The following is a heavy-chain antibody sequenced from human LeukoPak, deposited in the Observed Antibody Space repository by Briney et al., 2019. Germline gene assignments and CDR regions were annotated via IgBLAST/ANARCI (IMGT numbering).Heavy chain of an antibody. CDR2: NSGST. J-gene: IGHJ4*02. CDR3: ARERESGEGYSSSWNYFDY. Sequence: TSETLSLTCTVSGGSVSSSSYYWGWIRQPPGKGLEWIGSNSGSTYYNPSLKSRVTISVDTSKNQFSLKLSFVTAADTAVYYCARERESGEGYSSSWNYFDYWGQGTLVTVSS. D-gene: IGHD6-13*01. V-gene: IGHV4-39*07. CDR1: GGSVSSSSYY.